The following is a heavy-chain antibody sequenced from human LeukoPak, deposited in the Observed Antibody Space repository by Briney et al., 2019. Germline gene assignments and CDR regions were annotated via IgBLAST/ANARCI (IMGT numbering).Heavy chain of an antibody. J-gene: IGHJ4*02. Sequence: PSETLSPTCTVSGGSLSSYYWSWIRRPPGTGLGGIGYIYYSGSPNYNPSLKSRVTISVDTSKSQFSLKLSSVTAADTAVYYCASSRMKWLNIDYSGQGTLVTASS. CDR3: ASSRMKWLNIDY. CDR1: GGSLSSYY. D-gene: IGHD5-12*01. V-gene: IGHV4-59*01. CDR2: IYYSGSP.